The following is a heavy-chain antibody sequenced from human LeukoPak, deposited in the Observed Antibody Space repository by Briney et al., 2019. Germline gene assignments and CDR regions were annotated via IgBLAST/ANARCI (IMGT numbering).Heavy chain of an antibody. V-gene: IGHV3-21*01. Sequence: GGSLRLSCAASGFTFSSYSMNWVRQAPGRGLEWVSSISSSSSYIYYADSVKGRFTISRDNAKNSLYLQMNSLRAEDTAVYYCARSPDCSSTSCYPHWGQGTLVTVSS. CDR1: GFTFSSYS. J-gene: IGHJ4*02. CDR2: ISSSSSYI. CDR3: ARSPDCSSTSCYPH. D-gene: IGHD2-2*01.